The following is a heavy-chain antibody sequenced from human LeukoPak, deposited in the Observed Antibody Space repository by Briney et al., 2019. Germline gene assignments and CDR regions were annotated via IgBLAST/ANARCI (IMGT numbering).Heavy chain of an antibody. D-gene: IGHD3-10*01. CDR1: GYTFTDYY. Sequence: ASVKVSCKASGYTFTDYYIHWVRQAPGQGLEWMGWIHPITGGTYYAQNFLGRVTLTRDTSITTAYMALSGLRYDDTAVYYCATLGIRGAMADTDWWGQGSLVTVSS. V-gene: IGHV1-2*02. CDR2: IHPITGGT. J-gene: IGHJ4*02. CDR3: ATLGIRGAMADTDW.